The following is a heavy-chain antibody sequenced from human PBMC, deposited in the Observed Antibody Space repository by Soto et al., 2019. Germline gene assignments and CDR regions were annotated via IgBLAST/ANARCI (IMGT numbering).Heavy chain of an antibody. CDR1: GFTFDDYG. CDR2: INWNGGST. V-gene: IGHV3-20*01. D-gene: IGHD4-17*01. J-gene: IGHJ3*02. CDR3: ARAPLYGGKSLGAFDI. Sequence: GGSLRLSCAASGFTFDDYGMSWVRQAPGKGLEWVSGINWNGGSTGYADSVKGRFTISRDNAKNSLYLQMNSLRAEDTALYHCARAPLYGGKSLGAFDIWGQGTMVTVSS.